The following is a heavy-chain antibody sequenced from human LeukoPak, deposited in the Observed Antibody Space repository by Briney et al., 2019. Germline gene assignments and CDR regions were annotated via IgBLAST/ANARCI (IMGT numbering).Heavy chain of an antibody. V-gene: IGHV4-34*01. J-gene: IGHJ4*02. CDR2: INHSGST. CDR3: ARRVQDSSSGVGQSAAGTGSFDY. D-gene: IGHD6-13*01. CDR1: GGSFSGYY. Sequence: SSETLSLTCAVYGGSFSGYYWSWIRQPPGKGLEWIGEINHSGSTNYNPSLKSRVTISVDTSKNQFSLKLSSVTAADTAVYYCARRVQDSSSGVGQSAAGTGSFDYWGQGTLVTVSS.